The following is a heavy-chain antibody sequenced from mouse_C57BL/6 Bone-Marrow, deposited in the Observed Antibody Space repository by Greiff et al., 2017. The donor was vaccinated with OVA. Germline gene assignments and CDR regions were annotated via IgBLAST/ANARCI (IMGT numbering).Heavy chain of an antibody. V-gene: IGHV1-55*01. J-gene: IGHJ4*01. CDR1: GYTFTSYW. D-gene: IGHD4-1*01. Sequence: QVQLQQSGAELVKPGASVKMSCKASGYTFTSYWITWVKQRPGQGLEWIGDIYPGSGSTNYNEKFKSKATLTVDTSSSTAYMQLSSLTSEDSAVYYCAREGNWGHYAMDYWGQGTSVTVSS. CDR3: AREGNWGHYAMDY. CDR2: IYPGSGST.